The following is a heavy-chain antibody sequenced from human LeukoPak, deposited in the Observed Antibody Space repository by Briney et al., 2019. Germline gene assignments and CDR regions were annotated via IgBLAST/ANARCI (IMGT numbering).Heavy chain of an antibody. CDR3: ASPRVGATAFDI. CDR1: GYSFTTYW. V-gene: IGHV5-51*01. D-gene: IGHD1-26*01. CDR2: INPSDSDT. Sequence: PGEYLKISCKGSGYSFTTYWIGWVRQMPGKGLEYMGIINPSDSDTRYSPSFQGQVTISADKSISTAYLQWSSLKASDTAMYYCASPRVGATAFDIWGQGTMVIVSS. J-gene: IGHJ3*02.